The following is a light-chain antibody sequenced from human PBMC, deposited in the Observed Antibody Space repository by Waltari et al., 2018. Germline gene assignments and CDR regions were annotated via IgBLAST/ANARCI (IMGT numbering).Light chain of an antibody. CDR3: MILHNSAVV. J-gene: IGLJ3*02. Sequence: QAVLTQPASLSASPGASASLTCPLRSGINVATYRIYWYQQRPGSPPQFLVRYKSDSDKKQGSGVPSRFSGSKDTSANAGILLISGLQSEDEADYYCMILHNSAVVFGGGTKLTVL. V-gene: IGLV5-45*01. CDR2: YKSDSDK. CDR1: SGINVATYR.